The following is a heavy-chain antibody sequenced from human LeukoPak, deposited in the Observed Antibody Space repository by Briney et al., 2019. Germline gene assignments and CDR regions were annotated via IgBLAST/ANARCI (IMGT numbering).Heavy chain of an antibody. V-gene: IGHV4-59*02. CDR1: GDSVSIYY. J-gene: IGHJ4*02. D-gene: IGHD1-1*01. Sequence: SETLSLTCTVSGDSVSIYYWSWIRQPPGKGLEWIGYIYYRGNTNYNPSLKSRVTMAVDTSKNQFSLKVSSVTAADTAVYYCARTGNNWSYDYWGQGTLVTVSS. CDR3: ARTGNNWSYDY. CDR2: IYYRGNT.